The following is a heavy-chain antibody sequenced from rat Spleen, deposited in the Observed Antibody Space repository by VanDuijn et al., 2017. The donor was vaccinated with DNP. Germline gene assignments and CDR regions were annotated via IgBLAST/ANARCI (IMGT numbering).Heavy chain of an antibody. Sequence: EVQLQESGPGLVKPSQSLSLTCSVTGYSITNNYWGWIRKFPGDKMEWVGHISYSGSTSYNPALKSRISITRDTSKNQFFLQLNSVTTEDTATYYCARWSTFFDYWGQGVMVTVSS. D-gene: IGHD3-1*01. V-gene: IGHV3-1*01. J-gene: IGHJ2*01. CDR3: ARWSTFFDY. CDR2: ISYSGST. CDR1: GYSITNNY.